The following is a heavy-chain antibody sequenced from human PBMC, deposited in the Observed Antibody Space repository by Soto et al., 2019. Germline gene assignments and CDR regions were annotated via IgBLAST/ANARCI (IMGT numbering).Heavy chain of an antibody. J-gene: IGHJ5*02. V-gene: IGHV2-5*02. CDR3: AHVPWIQLWSDGWFDP. CDR1: GFSLSTSGVG. CDR2: IYWDDDK. Sequence: SGPTLVNPTQTLTLTCTFSGFSLSTSGVGVGWIHQPPGKALEWLALIYWDDDKRYSPSLKSRLTITKDTSKNQVVLTMTNMDPVDTATYYCAHVPWIQLWSDGWFDPWGQGTLVTVSS. D-gene: IGHD5-18*01.